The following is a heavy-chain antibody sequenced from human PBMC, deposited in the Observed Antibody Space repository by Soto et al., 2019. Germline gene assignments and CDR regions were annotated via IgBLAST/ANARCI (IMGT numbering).Heavy chain of an antibody. CDR3: AALTATYWNSSI. D-gene: IGHD2-21*02. J-gene: IGHJ2*01. V-gene: IGHV4-31*03. Sequence: SETLSLTCTVSGDSITAGGHYWAWIRQHPEKGLEWLGYIHYSVTTDYNPSLKSRLTVSVDTSKNQFSLSLSSVTAADTAIYYCAALTATYWNSSILGGGSLVTDSS. CDR1: GDSITAGGHY. CDR2: IHYSVTT.